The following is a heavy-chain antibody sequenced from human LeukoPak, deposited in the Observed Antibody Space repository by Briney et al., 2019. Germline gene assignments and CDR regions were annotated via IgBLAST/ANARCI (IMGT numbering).Heavy chain of an antibody. CDR3: AKDMVGDPGFDY. Sequence: GGSLRLSCEASGFTFSTYAMSWVRQAPGKGLEWVTAISGTGISTYYAGSVKGRFTISRDNSKNTLHLQMNSLRAEDTAVYYCAKDMVGDPGFDYWGQGTLVTVSS. J-gene: IGHJ4*02. V-gene: IGHV3-23*01. CDR1: GFTFSTYA. CDR2: ISGTGIST. D-gene: IGHD1-26*01.